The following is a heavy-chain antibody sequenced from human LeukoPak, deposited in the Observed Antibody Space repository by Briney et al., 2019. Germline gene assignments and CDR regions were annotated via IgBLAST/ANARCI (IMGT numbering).Heavy chain of an antibody. D-gene: IGHD3-3*01. CDR1: GFLFRSNG. Sequence: GGSLRLSCEASGFLFRSNGMHWVRQAPGKGLEWGAFIRSDGNVTKYLDSIKGRFTISRDNSKNILYLQLNDVRPDDTAVYFCAKDHGFWSGFLFWGQGTLVTVSS. V-gene: IGHV3-30*02. CDR3: AKDHGFWSGFLF. CDR2: IRSDGNVT. J-gene: IGHJ4*02.